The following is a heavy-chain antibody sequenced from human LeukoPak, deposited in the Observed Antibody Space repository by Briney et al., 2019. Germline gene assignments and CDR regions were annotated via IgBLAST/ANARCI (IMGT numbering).Heavy chain of an antibody. Sequence: GGSLGLSCAASGFTFSSYWMHWVRQAPGKGLVWVSRIKSDGKTNYADSVKGRFTISRDNAKNTVSLQMNSLRAEDTGVYYCARAPSEIGGYYPEYFRHWGQSTLVTVSS. D-gene: IGHD3-22*01. V-gene: IGHV3-74*01. CDR1: GFTFSSYW. CDR3: ARAPSEIGGYYPEYFRH. CDR2: IKSDGKT. J-gene: IGHJ1*01.